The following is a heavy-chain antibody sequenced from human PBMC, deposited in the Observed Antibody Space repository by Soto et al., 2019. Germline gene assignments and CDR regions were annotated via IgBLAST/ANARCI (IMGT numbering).Heavy chain of an antibody. CDR1: GGSISSGDYY. CDR2: IYYSGST. CDR3: ARWWSGSRQGFDP. J-gene: IGHJ5*02. Sequence: PSETLSLTCTVSGGSISSGDYYWSWIRQHPGKGLEWIGYIYYSGSTYYNPSLKSRVTISVDTSKNQFSLKLSSVTAADTAVYYCARWWSGSRQGFDPWGQGTQVTVSS. D-gene: IGHD3-3*01. V-gene: IGHV4-31*03.